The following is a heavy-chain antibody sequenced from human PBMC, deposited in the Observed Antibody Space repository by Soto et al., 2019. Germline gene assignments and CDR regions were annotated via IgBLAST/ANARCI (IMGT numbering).Heavy chain of an antibody. CDR1: GFTCSSYA. Sequence: EVQLLESGGGLVQPGGSLRLSCAASGFTCSSYAMSWVRQAPGKGLEWVSIISGSGGSTFYADSVKGRFTISRDNSKNTLYLQMNSLTAEDTAVYYCAKHFVNGEVDYWGQGTLVTVSS. J-gene: IGHJ4*02. D-gene: IGHD3-10*01. V-gene: IGHV3-23*01. CDR3: AKHFVNGEVDY. CDR2: ISGSGGST.